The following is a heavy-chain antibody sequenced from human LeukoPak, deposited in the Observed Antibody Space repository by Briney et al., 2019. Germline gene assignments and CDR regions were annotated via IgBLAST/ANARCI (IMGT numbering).Heavy chain of an antibody. D-gene: IGHD6-19*01. CDR1: GGSISSSSYY. CDR2: IYYSGST. J-gene: IGHJ3*02. V-gene: IGHV4-39*01. Sequence: SETLSLTCTVSGGSISSSSYYWGWIRQPPGKGLEWIGSIYYSGSTYYNLSLKSRVTISVDTSKNQFSLKLSSVTAADTAVYYCARQIAVAGTSDAFDIWGQGTMVTVSS. CDR3: ARQIAVAGTSDAFDI.